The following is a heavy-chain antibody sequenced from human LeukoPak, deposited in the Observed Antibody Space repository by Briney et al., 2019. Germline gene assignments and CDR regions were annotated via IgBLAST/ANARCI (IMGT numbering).Heavy chain of an antibody. CDR3: ARAFGYCSSTSCRGGFDY. CDR1: GGSISSGGYY. D-gene: IGHD2-2*03. J-gene: IGHJ4*02. Sequence: SSETLSLTCTVSGGSISSGGYYWSWIRQPPGKGLEWIGYIYHSGSTYYNPSLKSRVTISVDRSKNQFSLKLSSVTAADTAVYYCARAFGYCSSTSCRGGFDYWGQGTLVTVSS. CDR2: IYHSGST. V-gene: IGHV4-30-2*01.